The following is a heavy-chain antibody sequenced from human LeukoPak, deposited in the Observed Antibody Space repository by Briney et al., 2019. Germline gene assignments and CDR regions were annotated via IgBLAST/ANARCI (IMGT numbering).Heavy chain of an antibody. Sequence: GGSLRLSCAASGFTVSSNYMSWVRQAPGKGLEWVSFIYSGGSTYYGDSVKGRFTISRDNAKNTLYLQMNSLRAEDTAVYYCATSVRRYYFDYWGQGTLVTVSS. V-gene: IGHV3-53*01. CDR1: GFTVSSNY. CDR3: ATSVRRYYFDY. CDR2: IYSGGST. J-gene: IGHJ4*02. D-gene: IGHD2-8*01.